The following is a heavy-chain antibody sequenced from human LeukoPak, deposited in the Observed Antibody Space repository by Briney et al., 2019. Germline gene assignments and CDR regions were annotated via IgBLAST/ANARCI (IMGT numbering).Heavy chain of an antibody. J-gene: IGHJ6*03. CDR3: ARDLARGGPHARLNYYMDV. CDR2: INWNGGSP. CDR1: GFTFGDCG. D-gene: IGHD3-16*01. Sequence: GGFLRLSCEASGFTFGDCGMSWVRQAPGKGLEWVSGINWNGGSPRYADSVKGRFTISRDNAKNSLYLQMNSLRAEDTALYHCARDLARGGPHARLNYYMDVWGKGTTVTVSS. V-gene: IGHV3-20*01.